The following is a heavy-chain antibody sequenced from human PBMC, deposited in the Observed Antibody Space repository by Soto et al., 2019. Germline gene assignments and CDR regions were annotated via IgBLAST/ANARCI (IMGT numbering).Heavy chain of an antibody. V-gene: IGHV1-69*06. J-gene: IGHJ6*02. D-gene: IGHD3-10*01. CDR1: GGTFSSYA. CDR3: ARGGQLLWFGELFPLSGMDV. CDR2: IIPIFGTA. Sequence: SVKVSCKASGGTFSSYAISWVRQAPGQGLEWMGGIIPIFGTANYAQKFQGRVTITADKSTSTAYMELSSLRSEDTAVYYCARGGQLLWFGELFPLSGMDVWGQGTTVTVSS.